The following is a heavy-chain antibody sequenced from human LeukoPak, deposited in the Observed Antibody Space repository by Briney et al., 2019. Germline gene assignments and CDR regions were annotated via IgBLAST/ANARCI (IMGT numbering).Heavy chain of an antibody. V-gene: IGHV6-1*01. D-gene: IGHD2-15*01. Sequence: SQTLSLTCAISGDSVSSNSAAWNWIRQSPSRGLEWLGRTYYRSKWYNDYAVSVESRITINPDTSKNQFSLQLNSVTPEDTAVYYCARAYCSGGSCYEWFDPWGQGTLVTVSS. CDR3: ARAYCSGGSCYEWFDP. CDR2: TYYRSKWYN. J-gene: IGHJ5*02. CDR1: GDSVSSNSAA.